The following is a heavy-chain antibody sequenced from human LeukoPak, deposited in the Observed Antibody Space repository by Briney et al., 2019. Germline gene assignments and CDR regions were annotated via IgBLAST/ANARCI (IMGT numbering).Heavy chain of an antibody. V-gene: IGHV3-23*01. CDR3: AKDKGQLAHYFDY. CDR1: GFTFSSYA. J-gene: IGHJ4*02. CDR2: ISSSGGST. Sequence: PGGSLRLSCAASGFTFSSYAMSWVRQAPGKGLNWVSAISSSGGSTYYADSVKGRFTISRGNSKNTLYLQMNSLRAEDTAVYYCAKDKGQLAHYFDYWGQGTLVTVSS. D-gene: IGHD6-6*01.